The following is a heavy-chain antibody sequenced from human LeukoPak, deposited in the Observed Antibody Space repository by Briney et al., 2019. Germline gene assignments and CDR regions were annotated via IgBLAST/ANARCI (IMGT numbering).Heavy chain of an antibody. J-gene: IGHJ4*02. CDR3: ARDLSYTSGWDQY. CDR2: ISSSSSFI. D-gene: IGHD6-19*01. CDR1: GFTFTTYS. V-gene: IGHV3-21*01. Sequence: GGSLRLSCAASGFTFTTYSMNWVRQASGKGLEWVSFISSSSSFIYYADSVKGRFTISRDNAKNSLYLQMNSLRAEDTAVYYCARDLSYTSGWDQYWGQGTLVTVSS.